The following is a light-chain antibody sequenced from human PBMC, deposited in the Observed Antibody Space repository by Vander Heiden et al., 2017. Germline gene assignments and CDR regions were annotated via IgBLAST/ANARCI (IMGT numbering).Light chain of an antibody. CDR1: RSNIGAVHD. J-gene: IGLJ3*02. CDR3: QSDDRSLTGWV. Sequence: QSVLTPPPSVSGAPAHKVTISCTGSRSNIGAVHDVHWNQQLPGTAPKLLIYDNNMRPSGVPDRFSGSKSGTSASLAITGLQAEDEADYYCQSDDRSLTGWVFGGGTKLTVL. CDR2: DNN. V-gene: IGLV1-40*01.